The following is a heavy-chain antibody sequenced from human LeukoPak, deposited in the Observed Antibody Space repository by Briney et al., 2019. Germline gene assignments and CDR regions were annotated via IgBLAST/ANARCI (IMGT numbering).Heavy chain of an antibody. V-gene: IGHV4-31*03. J-gene: IGHJ4*02. Sequence: PSQTLSLTCTVSGGSISSGGYYWSWIRQHPGKGLEWIGYIYYSGSTYYNPSLKSRVTISVDTSKNQLSLKLSSVTAADTAVYYCARIYGSGTQRDFDYWGQGTLVTVSS. CDR3: ARIYGSGTQRDFDY. CDR2: IYYSGST. D-gene: IGHD3-10*01. CDR1: GGSISSGGYY.